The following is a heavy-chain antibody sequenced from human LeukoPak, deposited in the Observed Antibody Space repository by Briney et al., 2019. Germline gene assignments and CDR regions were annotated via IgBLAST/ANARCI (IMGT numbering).Heavy chain of an antibody. J-gene: IGHJ4*02. CDR1: GGSISSGDYY. Sequence: SETLSLTCTVSGGSISSGDYYWSWLRQPPGKGLEWIGYIYYSGSTYFDPSLKSRVTISVETSKNQFSLKLSSVTAADTAVYYCARVPVYSGTYFDYWGQGTLVTVSS. D-gene: IGHD1-26*01. CDR2: IYYSGST. CDR3: ARVPVYSGTYFDY. V-gene: IGHV4-30-4*01.